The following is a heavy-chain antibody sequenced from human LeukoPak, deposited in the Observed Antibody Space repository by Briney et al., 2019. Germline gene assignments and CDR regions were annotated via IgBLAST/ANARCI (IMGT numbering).Heavy chain of an antibody. CDR3: AREGLRLGELSSHFDY. D-gene: IGHD3-16*02. V-gene: IGHV1-2*02. Sequence: ASVKVSCRASGYTFTGCYMHWVRQAPGQGLEWMGWINPNSGGTNYAQKFQGRVTMTRDTSISTAYMELSRLRSDDTAVYYCAREGLRLGELSSHFDYWGQGTLVTVSS. J-gene: IGHJ4*02. CDR1: GYTFTGCY. CDR2: INPNSGGT.